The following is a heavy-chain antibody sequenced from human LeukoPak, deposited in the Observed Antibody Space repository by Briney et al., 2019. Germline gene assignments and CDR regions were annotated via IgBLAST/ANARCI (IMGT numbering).Heavy chain of an antibody. D-gene: IGHD1-26*01. CDR3: ARGILGLIPIDY. V-gene: IGHV3-53*01. Sequence: PGGSLRLSCAASGFVVSSNYLAWVRQAPGEGLEWVSFMYSDNNIYYADSVKGRFTISRDNSKNTFYLQMNSLRVEDTAIYYSARGILGLIPIDYWGQGTLVTVSS. J-gene: IGHJ4*02. CDR1: GFVVSSNY. CDR2: MYSDNNI.